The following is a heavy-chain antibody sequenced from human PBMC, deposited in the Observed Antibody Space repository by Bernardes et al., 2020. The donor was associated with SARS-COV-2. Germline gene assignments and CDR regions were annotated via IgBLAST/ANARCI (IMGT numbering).Heavy chain of an antibody. CDR2: IWYDGSTK. J-gene: IGHJ4*02. Sequence: GRSLRVSCAASGFTFNTYGMHWVRRAPGKGLEWVAVIWYDGSTKYYADSAKGRFTISRDNSKNTLYLQMNSLRVEDTAVYYCVRRFCAVSSACGNFYGMGVWGQGTLVTVSS. CDR3: VRRFCAVSSACGNFYGMGV. V-gene: IGHV3-33*01. D-gene: IGHD3-10*01. CDR1: GFTFNTYG.